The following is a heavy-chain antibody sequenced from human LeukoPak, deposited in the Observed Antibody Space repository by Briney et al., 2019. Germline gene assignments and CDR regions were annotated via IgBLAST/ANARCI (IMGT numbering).Heavy chain of an antibody. V-gene: IGHV3-53*01. J-gene: IGHJ4*02. CDR3: ARDRPDLGYCSGGSCGPSDY. D-gene: IGHD2-15*01. Sequence: GGSLRLSCAASGFIVSSNYMSRVRQAPGKGLEWVSATYSGGSTYYAHSVKGRFTVSRDNSKNTLYLQMNSLRAEDTAVYYCARDRPDLGYCSGGSCGPSDYWGQGTLVTVSS. CDR2: TYSGGST. CDR1: GFIVSSNY.